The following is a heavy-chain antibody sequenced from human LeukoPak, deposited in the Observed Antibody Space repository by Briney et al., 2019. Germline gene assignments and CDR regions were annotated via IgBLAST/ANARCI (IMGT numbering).Heavy chain of an antibody. D-gene: IGHD4-17*01. CDR3: ARPTTVHAFEI. Sequence: PSETLSLTCTVSGGSISSSSYYWGWIRQPPGKGLEWIGSIYCSGSTYYNPSLKSRVTISVDTSKNQFTLKLSSVTAADTAVYYCARPTTVHAFEIWGQKTMVTLSS. CDR2: IYCSGST. CDR1: GGSISSSSYY. V-gene: IGHV4-39*01. J-gene: IGHJ3*02.